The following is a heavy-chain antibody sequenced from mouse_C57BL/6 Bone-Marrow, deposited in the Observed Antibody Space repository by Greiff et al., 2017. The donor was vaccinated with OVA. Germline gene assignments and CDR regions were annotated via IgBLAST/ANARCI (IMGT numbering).Heavy chain of an antibody. D-gene: IGHD2-13*01. J-gene: IGHJ4*01. CDR3: ASLDYVAMDY. V-gene: IGHV1-81*01. CDR2: IYPRSGNT. Sequence: VQLQQSGAELVRPGASVKLSCKASGYTFTSYGISWVKQRTGQGLEWIGEIYPRSGNTYYNEKFKGKATLTADKSSSTAYMELRSLTSEDSAVYFCASLDYVAMDYWGQGTSVTVSS. CDR1: GYTFTSYG.